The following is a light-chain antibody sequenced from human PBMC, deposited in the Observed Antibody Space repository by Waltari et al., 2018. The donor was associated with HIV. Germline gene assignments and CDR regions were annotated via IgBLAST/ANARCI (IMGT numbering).Light chain of an antibody. CDR3: SSYTTTNTVV. Sequence: QSALTQPASVSGSPGQSITLSCSGTSSDISTYNFVSWYQKHPDKAPKRLIYDVDTRPSGVPRRFSGSKSGDTASLTISAIQADDEADYFCSSYTTTNTVVFGGGTKVSVL. CDR2: DVD. V-gene: IGLV2-14*03. CDR1: SSDISTYNF. J-gene: IGLJ2*01.